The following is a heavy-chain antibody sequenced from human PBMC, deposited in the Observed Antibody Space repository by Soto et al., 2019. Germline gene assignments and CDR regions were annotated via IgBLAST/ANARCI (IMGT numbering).Heavy chain of an antibody. CDR1: GDTVTKYG. Sequence: QVQLVQSGGEVKKPGASVKVSCKASGDTVTKYGISWVRQAPGQGLEGLGWISFYNGHTYYALKFQDRITFTTDTATSTASMELRSLTSDDTAVYYCASATSIAVAGKETWGQGTLVTVSS. D-gene: IGHD6-19*01. J-gene: IGHJ4*02. CDR3: ASATSIAVAGKET. V-gene: IGHV1-18*01. CDR2: ISFYNGHT.